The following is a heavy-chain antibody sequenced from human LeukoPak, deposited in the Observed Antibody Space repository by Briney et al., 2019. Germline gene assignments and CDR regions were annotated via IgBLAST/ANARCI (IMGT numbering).Heavy chain of an antibody. J-gene: IGHJ4*02. Sequence: PGGSLRLSCAASGFTFSSYAMSWVRQAPGKGLEWVSSISSSSSYIYYADSVKGRFTISRDNAKNSLYLQMNSLRAEDTAVYYCARGGAGSGYFDYWGQGTLVTVSS. D-gene: IGHD6-19*01. CDR3: ARGGAGSGYFDY. V-gene: IGHV3-21*01. CDR2: ISSSSSYI. CDR1: GFTFSSYA.